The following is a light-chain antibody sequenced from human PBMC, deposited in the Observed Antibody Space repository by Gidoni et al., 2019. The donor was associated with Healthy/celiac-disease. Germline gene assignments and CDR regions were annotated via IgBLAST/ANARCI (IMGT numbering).Light chain of an antibody. CDR2: DAS. J-gene: IGKJ3*01. Sequence: DIQMTQSPSSLSASVGDRVTITCQASQDISNYLNWYQQKPGKAPKLLIYDASNLETGVPSRFSGSGSGTDFTFTISSLQPEDIATYYCQQYDNLRPFTFXPXTKVDIK. V-gene: IGKV1-33*01. CDR1: QDISNY. CDR3: QQYDNLRPFT.